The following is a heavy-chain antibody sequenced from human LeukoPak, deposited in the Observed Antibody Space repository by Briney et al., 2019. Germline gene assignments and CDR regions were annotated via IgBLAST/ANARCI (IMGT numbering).Heavy chain of an antibody. D-gene: IGHD5-12*01. V-gene: IGHV3-30*02. J-gene: IGHJ4*02. Sequence: GGSLRLSCAASGFAFSDYYMSWVRQAPGKGLEWVAFIRYDGSNKYYADSVKGRFTISRDNSKNTLYLQMNSLRAEDTAAYYCARGGYSGYDFGYWGLGTLVTVSS. CDR1: GFAFSDYY. CDR3: ARGGYSGYDFGY. CDR2: IRYDGSNK.